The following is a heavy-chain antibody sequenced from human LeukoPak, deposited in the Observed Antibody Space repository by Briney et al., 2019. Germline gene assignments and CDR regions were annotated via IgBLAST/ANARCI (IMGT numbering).Heavy chain of an antibody. CDR3: ARALGDSSSWYAFDI. J-gene: IGHJ3*02. CDR1: GGTFSSYA. CDR2: IIPIFGTA. D-gene: IGHD6-13*01. Sequence: SVKAFCKASGGTFSSYAISWVRQAPGQGLEWMGGIIPIFGTANYAQKFQGRVTITADESTSTAYMELSSLRSEDTAVYYCARALGDSSSWYAFDIWAQGTMVIVSS. V-gene: IGHV1-69*13.